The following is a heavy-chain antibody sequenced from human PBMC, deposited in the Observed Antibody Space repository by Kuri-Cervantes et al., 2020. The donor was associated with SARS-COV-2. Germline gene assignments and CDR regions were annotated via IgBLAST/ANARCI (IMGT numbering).Heavy chain of an antibody. CDR1: GFTFSGHW. V-gene: IGHV3-74*01. J-gene: IGHJ4*02. CDR3: ATTPLRSGYYIPPYY. CDR2: INPDGSYT. D-gene: IGHD3-3*01. Sequence: GGSLRLSCAASGFTFSGHWIHWVRQAPGKGLVWVSRINPDGSYTNNADSVKGRFTLSRDNAKNMLFLQMNSLRAEDTAVYYCATTPLRSGYYIPPYYWGQGTLVTVSS.